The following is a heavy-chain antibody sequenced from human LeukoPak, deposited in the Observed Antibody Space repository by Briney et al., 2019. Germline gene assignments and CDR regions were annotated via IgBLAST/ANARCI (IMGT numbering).Heavy chain of an antibody. D-gene: IGHD6-19*01. V-gene: IGHV1-69*04. Sequence: SVKVSCKASGGTFSSYAISWVRQAPGQGLEWMGRIIPILGIANYAQKFQGRVTITADKSTSTAYMELSSLRSEDTAVYYCARILDSSGWYGIDYWGQGTLVTVSS. CDR1: GGTFSSYA. J-gene: IGHJ4*02. CDR3: ARILDSSGWYGIDY. CDR2: IIPILGIA.